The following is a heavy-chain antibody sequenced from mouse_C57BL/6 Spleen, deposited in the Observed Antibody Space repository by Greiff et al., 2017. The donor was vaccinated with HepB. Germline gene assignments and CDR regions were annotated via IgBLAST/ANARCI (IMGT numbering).Heavy chain of an antibody. Sequence: VQLQESGAELARPGASVKLSCKASGYTFTSYGISWVKQRTGQGLEWIGEIYPRSGNTYYNEKFKGKATLTADKSSSTAYMELRSLTSEDSAVYFCARGREYYYGSSHWYFDVWGTGTTVTVSS. V-gene: IGHV1-81*01. CDR3: ARGREYYYGSSHWYFDV. D-gene: IGHD1-1*01. CDR1: GYTFTSYG. CDR2: IYPRSGNT. J-gene: IGHJ1*03.